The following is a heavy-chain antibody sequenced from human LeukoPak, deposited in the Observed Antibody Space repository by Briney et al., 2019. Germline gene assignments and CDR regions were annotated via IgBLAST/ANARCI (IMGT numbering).Heavy chain of an antibody. Sequence: GGSLRLSCAASGFTFSSSAMSWVRQAPGKGLEWISAISNNGGYTYYADSVQGRFTISRDNSKSTLCLQMNSLRAEDTAVYYCAKQLGYCSDGSCYFPYWGQGTLVTVSS. CDR3: AKQLGYCSDGSCYFPY. J-gene: IGHJ4*02. V-gene: IGHV3-23*01. D-gene: IGHD2-15*01. CDR2: ISNNGGYT. CDR1: GFTFSSSA.